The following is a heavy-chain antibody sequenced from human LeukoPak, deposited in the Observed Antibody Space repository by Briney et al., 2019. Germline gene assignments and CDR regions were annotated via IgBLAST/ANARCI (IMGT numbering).Heavy chain of an antibody. Sequence: GGSLRLSCAASGFTFSSYAMSWVRQAPGKGLEWVSSASGSGGSTYYADSVKGRFTISRDNSKNTLYLQMNSLRAEDTAVYYCAGLVGRYSSGLYYYYFDYWGQGTLVTVSS. CDR2: ASGSGGST. CDR3: AGLVGRYSSGLYYYYFDY. CDR1: GFTFSSYA. V-gene: IGHV3-23*01. D-gene: IGHD3-22*01. J-gene: IGHJ4*02.